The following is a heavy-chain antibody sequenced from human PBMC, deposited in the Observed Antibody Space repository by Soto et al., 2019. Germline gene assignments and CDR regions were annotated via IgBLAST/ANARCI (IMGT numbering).Heavy chain of an antibody. J-gene: IGHJ6*02. CDR2: IKQDGSEK. D-gene: IGHD3-3*01. CDR3: ARDRYSYYDFWSGSLPYYYYGMDV. Sequence: GGSLRLSCAASGFTFSSYWMSWVRQTPGKGLEWVANIKQDGSEKYYVDSVKGRFTISRDNAKNSLYLQMNSLRAEDTAVYYCARDRYSYYDFWSGSLPYYYYGMDVWGQGTTVTVSS. CDR1: GFTFSSYW. V-gene: IGHV3-7*01.